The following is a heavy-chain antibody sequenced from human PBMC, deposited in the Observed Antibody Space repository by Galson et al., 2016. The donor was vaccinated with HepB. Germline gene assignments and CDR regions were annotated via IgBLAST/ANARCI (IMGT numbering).Heavy chain of an antibody. Sequence: SLRLFCAVSGFSFSTYGMSWVRQAPGKGLEWISAIRGSGGVTHYADSVRGRFTISRDHSKRTLFLHMSSLTVEDTAVYYCAKDILEVPAALPFDYWGQGTLVTVSP. J-gene: IGHJ4*02. V-gene: IGHV3-23*01. D-gene: IGHD2-2*01. CDR2: IRGSGGVT. CDR3: AKDILEVPAALPFDY. CDR1: GFSFSTYG.